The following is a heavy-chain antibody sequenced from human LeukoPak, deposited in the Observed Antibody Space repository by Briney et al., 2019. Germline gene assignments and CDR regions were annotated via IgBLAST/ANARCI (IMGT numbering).Heavy chain of an antibody. Sequence: SETLSLTCTVSGGSISSYYWSWIRQPPGKGLEWIGYIYYSGSTNYNPSLKSRVTISVDTSKNQFSLKLSSVTAADTAVYYCARGQPYGGNPAPRYRPSWYFDLWGRGTLVTVSS. CDR1: GGSISSYY. CDR3: ARGQPYGGNPAPRYRPSWYFDL. D-gene: IGHD4-23*01. CDR2: IYYSGST. V-gene: IGHV4-59*12. J-gene: IGHJ2*01.